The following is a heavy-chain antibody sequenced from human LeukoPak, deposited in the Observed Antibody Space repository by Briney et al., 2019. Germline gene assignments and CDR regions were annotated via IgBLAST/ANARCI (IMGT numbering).Heavy chain of an antibody. CDR3: ARDYYDSSGYYSKSYYFDY. J-gene: IGHJ4*02. V-gene: IGHV1-69*13. CDR1: GGTFSSYA. CDR2: IIPIFGTA. D-gene: IGHD3-22*01. Sequence: SVKVSCKASGGTFSSYAISWVRQAPGQGLEWMGGIIPIFGTANYAQKFQGRVTITADESTSTAYMELSSLRSEDTAVYYCARDYYDSSGYYSKSYYFDYWGQGTLVTVSS.